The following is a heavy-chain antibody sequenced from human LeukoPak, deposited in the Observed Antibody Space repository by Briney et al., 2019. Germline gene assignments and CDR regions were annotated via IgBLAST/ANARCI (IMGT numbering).Heavy chain of an antibody. CDR1: VFTYSSYW. D-gene: IGHD2-2*01. J-gene: IGHJ4*02. V-gene: IGHV3-7*01. CDR2: KKQDGSEK. Sequence: PGVSLRLSCAASVFTYSSYWVIWARQAPAKGPEEVANKKQDGSEKYYVDSVKGQLTISRDNSKNSLYLQMNSLRAEDTAGYYCATGVAAMDYWGQGTLVSVSS. CDR3: ATGVAAMDY.